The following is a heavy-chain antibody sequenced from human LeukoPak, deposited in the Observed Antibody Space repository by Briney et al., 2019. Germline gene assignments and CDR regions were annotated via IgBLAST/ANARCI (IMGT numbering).Heavy chain of an antibody. V-gene: IGHV3-48*04. J-gene: IGHJ3*02. CDR3: ASPRVGATYEPFDI. Sequence: SGGSLRLSCAGSGFTFSTYGMNWVRQSQGKGLEWVSYISSSSSNIYYADSVKGRFSISRDNAKNSLYLQMNNLRADDTAVYYCASPRVGATYEPFDIWGQGTMVTVSS. CDR1: GFTFSTYG. D-gene: IGHD1-26*01. CDR2: ISSSSSNI.